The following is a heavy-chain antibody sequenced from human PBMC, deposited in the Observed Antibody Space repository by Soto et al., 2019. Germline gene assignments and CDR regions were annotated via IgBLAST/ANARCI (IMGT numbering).Heavy chain of an antibody. CDR2: VNPSNATT. J-gene: IGHJ3*02. D-gene: IGHD2-21*01. Sequence: ASVKVSCQASGYTFTNYYMHWLRQPPGQGLEWMGGVNPSNATTHYAQKFQGRVTLTRHRSTSTVYMYLSSLRSNDTAGYYCARIARGAFDIWGQGTKVTVSS. CDR3: ARIARGAFDI. CDR1: GYTFTNYY. V-gene: IGHV1-46*01.